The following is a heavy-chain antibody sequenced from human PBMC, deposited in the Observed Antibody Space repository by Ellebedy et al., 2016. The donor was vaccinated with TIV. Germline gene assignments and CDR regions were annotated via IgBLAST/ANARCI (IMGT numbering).Heavy chain of an antibody. CDR3: AKDPDPDLYYTSYPMGTAFDI. D-gene: IGHD3-3*01. J-gene: IGHJ3*02. CDR1: GFTFSGYA. V-gene: IGHV3-30-3*02. CDR2: ISYDGTKQ. Sequence: GESLKISXAASGFTFSGYAMHWVRQAPGEGLEWVAAISYDGTKQYFAESVKGRFTISRDNSKNTLSLQMNTLRAEDTAIYYCAKDPDPDLYYTSYPMGTAFDIWGQGTMVTVSP.